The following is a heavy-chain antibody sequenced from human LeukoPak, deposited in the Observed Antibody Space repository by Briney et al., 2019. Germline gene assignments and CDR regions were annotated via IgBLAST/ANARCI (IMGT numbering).Heavy chain of an antibody. Sequence: GGSLRLSCAASGFTFSNYWVSWVRQAPGKGLEWVANINQDGREKYYVDSVKGRFTISRDSAKNSLFLQMNSLRAEDTAVYYCARGPRRVLVVPDDINSYYYMDVWGKGTTVTVSS. CDR1: GFTFSNYW. V-gene: IGHV3-7*01. D-gene: IGHD2-2*01. CDR3: ARGPRRVLVVPDDINSYYYMDV. CDR2: INQDGREK. J-gene: IGHJ6*03.